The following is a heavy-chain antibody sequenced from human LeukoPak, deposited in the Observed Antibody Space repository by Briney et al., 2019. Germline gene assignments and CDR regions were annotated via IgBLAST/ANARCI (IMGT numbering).Heavy chain of an antibody. D-gene: IGHD1-1*01. CDR3: ARDLDDPRAFDI. V-gene: IGHV4-59*01. CDR1: GGSISSYY. Sequence: SETLSLTCTVSGGSISSYYWSWIRQPPGKGLEWIGYIYYSGSTNYNPSLKSRVTISVDTSKNQFSLKLSSVTAADTAVYYCARDLDDPRAFDIWGQGKMVTVSS. J-gene: IGHJ3*02. CDR2: IYYSGST.